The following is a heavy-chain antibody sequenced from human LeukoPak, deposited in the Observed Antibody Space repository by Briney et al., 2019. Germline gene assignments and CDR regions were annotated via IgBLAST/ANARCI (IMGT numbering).Heavy chain of an antibody. CDR2: IYYSGST. Sequence: SQTLSLTCTVSGGSISSGGYYWSWIRQHPGKGLEWIGYIYYSGSTNYNPSLKSRVTISVDTSKNQFSLKLSSVTAADTAVYYCARQLDIVVEPAAFDYWGQGTLVTVSS. CDR3: ARQLDIVVEPAAFDY. D-gene: IGHD2-2*01. V-gene: IGHV4-31*03. CDR1: GGSISSGGYY. J-gene: IGHJ4*02.